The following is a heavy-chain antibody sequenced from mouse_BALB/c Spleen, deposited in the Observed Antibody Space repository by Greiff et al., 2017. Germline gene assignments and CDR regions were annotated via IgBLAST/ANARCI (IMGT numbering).Heavy chain of an antibody. CDR1: GYSFTGYN. J-gene: IGHJ4*01. V-gene: IGHV1S135*01. CDR3: ARRSDDVYYAMDY. CDR2: IDPYNGGT. Sequence: VQLQQSGPELGKPGASVKISCKASGYSFTGYNMYWVKQSHRKSLEWIGYIDPYNGGTSYNQKSKGKATLTVDKSSSTAYMHLNSLTSEDSAIYYCARRSDDVYYAMDYWGQGTSVTVSS. D-gene: IGHD2-3*01.